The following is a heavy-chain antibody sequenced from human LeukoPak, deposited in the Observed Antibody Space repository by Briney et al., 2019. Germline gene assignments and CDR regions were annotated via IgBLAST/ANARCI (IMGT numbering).Heavy chain of an antibody. D-gene: IGHD5-24*01. Sequence: SETLSLTCTVSGASISGYYWSWIRQPPGKGLEWIGYIYYSGSTNYNPSLKSRVTISVDTSKNQFSLKLSSVTAADTAVYYCARGNGYNRYWGQGTLVTVSS. CDR3: ARGNGYNRY. CDR2: IYYSGST. J-gene: IGHJ4*02. V-gene: IGHV4-59*01. CDR1: GASISGYY.